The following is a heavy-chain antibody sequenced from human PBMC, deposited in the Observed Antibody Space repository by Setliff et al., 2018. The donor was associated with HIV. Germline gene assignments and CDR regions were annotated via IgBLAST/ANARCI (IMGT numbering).Heavy chain of an antibody. Sequence: SETLSLTCTVSGGSISSGNYYWSWIRQPPGKGLEWIGYIYSGGSSNYNPSLKSRSSVSMDMSRKQFSLKLTSVTAADTAIYYCARDSEHPTGYFDSWGRGILVTVSS. CDR1: GGSISSGNYY. J-gene: IGHJ4*02. CDR2: IYSGGSS. V-gene: IGHV4-61*01. CDR3: ARDSEHPTGYFDS. D-gene: IGHD1-1*01.